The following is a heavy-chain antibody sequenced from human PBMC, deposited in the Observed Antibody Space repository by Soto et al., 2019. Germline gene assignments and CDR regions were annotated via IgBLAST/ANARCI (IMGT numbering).Heavy chain of an antibody. CDR3: DTQASGYCGGGSCPPFDY. Sequence: SETLSLTCAVSGGSISSGGYSGSWIRQPPGKGGEWIGYIYHSGSTYYNPSHKSRVTISVDRSKNQFSMKLSSVTAADTAVYYCDTQASGYCGGGSCPPFDYWGQGTLVTVSS. V-gene: IGHV4-30-2*01. CDR1: GGSISSGGYS. CDR2: IYHSGST. J-gene: IGHJ4*02. D-gene: IGHD2-15*01.